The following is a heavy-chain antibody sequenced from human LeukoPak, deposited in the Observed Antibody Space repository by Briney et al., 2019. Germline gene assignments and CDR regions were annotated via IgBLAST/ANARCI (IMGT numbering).Heavy chain of an antibody. V-gene: IGHV4-4*09. CDR3: ARHRYDYVYFDY. Sequence: SETLSLTCTVSGGSISSYYWSWIRQPPGKGLEWIGYIYTSGSTNYNPSLKSRVTISVDTSKNQFSLKLSSVTAADTAVYYCARHRYDYVYFDYWGQGTLVTVSS. D-gene: IGHD4-17*01. CDR2: IYTSGST. J-gene: IGHJ4*02. CDR1: GGSISSYY.